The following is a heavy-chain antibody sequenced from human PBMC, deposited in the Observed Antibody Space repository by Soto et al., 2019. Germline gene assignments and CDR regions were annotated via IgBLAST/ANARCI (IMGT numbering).Heavy chain of an antibody. CDR2: ISWNSGSI. Sequence: EVQLVESGGGLVQPGRSLRLSCAASGFTFDDYAMHWVRQAPGKGLEWVSGISWNSGSIGYADSVKGRFTISRDNAKNSMYLQTNSLRAEDTALYYCARMSVDAFDIWAHGTMVTVSS. J-gene: IGHJ3*02. CDR1: GFTFDDYA. CDR3: ARMSVDAFDI. V-gene: IGHV3-9*01.